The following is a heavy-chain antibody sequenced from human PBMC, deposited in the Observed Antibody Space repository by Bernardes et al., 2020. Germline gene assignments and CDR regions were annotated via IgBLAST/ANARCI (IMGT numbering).Heavy chain of an antibody. D-gene: IGHD3-3*01. CDR3: ARATKEDINYDFWSGYPYGMDV. CDR1: GGSISSGDYY. Sequence: SESLSLTCTVSGGSISSGDYYWSWLRQPPGKGLEWIGYTYYSGSTYYNPSLKSRVTISVDTSKNQFSLKLSSVTAADTAVYYCARATKEDINYDFWSGYPYGMDVWGQGTTVTVSS. CDR2: TYYSGST. J-gene: IGHJ6*02. V-gene: IGHV4-30-4*01.